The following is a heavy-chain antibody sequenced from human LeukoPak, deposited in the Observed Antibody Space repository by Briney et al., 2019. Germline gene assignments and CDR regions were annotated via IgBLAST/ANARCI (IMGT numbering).Heavy chain of an antibody. CDR3: AKDSSYRSNYFDY. CDR1: GFTVSSNY. D-gene: IGHD3-16*02. Sequence: PGGSLRLSCAASGFTVSSNYMSWVRQAPGKGLEWVSVIYSGGSTYYADSVKGRFTISRDNSKNTLYLQMNSLRAEDTAVYYCAKDSSYRSNYFDYWGQGTVVTVSS. V-gene: IGHV3-53*01. J-gene: IGHJ4*02. CDR2: IYSGGST.